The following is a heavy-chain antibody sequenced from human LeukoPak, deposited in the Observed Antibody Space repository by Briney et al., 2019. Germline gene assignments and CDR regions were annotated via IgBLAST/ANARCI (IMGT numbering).Heavy chain of an antibody. V-gene: IGHV5-51*01. CDR3: ARQAPGEWEVLGYFDY. Sequence: GESLKISCKGSGYSFTSYWIGWVRQMPGKGLEWMGIIYPGDSDTRYSPSFQGQVTISADKSISTAYLQWSSLKASDTAMYYCARQAPGEWEVLGYFDYWGQGTLVTVSS. CDR1: GYSFTSYW. D-gene: IGHD1-26*01. CDR2: IYPGDSDT. J-gene: IGHJ4*02.